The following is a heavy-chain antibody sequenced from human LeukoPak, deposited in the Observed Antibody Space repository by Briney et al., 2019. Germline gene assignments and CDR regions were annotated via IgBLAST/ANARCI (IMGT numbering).Heavy chain of an antibody. Sequence: ASVKVSCKASGYTFTGYYMHWVRQAPGQGLEWMGWINPNSGGTNYAQKFQGRVTMTRDTSISTAYMELSRLRSDDTAVYYCARENTARDYSGYDAGFDYWGQGTLVTVSS. CDR2: INPNSGGT. V-gene: IGHV1-2*02. J-gene: IGHJ4*02. CDR3: ARENTARDYSGYDAGFDY. CDR1: GYTFTGYY. D-gene: IGHD5-12*01.